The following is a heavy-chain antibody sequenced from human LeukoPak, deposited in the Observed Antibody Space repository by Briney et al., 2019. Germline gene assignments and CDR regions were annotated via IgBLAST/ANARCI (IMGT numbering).Heavy chain of an antibody. CDR3: ARVISLRFRSPGYYFDY. J-gene: IGHJ4*02. Sequence: GASVKVSCKASGYTFTSYYMHWVRQAPGQGLEWMGIINPSGGSTSYAQKFQGRVTVTRDTSTSTVYMELSSLRSEDTAVYYCARVISLRFRSPGYYFDYWGQGTLVTVSS. CDR2: INPSGGST. V-gene: IGHV1-46*01. D-gene: IGHD3-3*01. CDR1: GYTFTSYY.